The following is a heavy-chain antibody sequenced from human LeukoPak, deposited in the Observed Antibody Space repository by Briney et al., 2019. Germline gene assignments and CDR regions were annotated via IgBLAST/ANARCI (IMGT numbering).Heavy chain of an antibody. J-gene: IGHJ4*02. CDR3: ARSSVYYDSSGYWYFDY. Sequence: PSETLSLTCTVSGGSISSGGYSWSWIRQHPGKGLEWIGYIYYSGSTYYNPSLKSRVTISVDTSKNQFSLKLSSVTAADTAVYYCARSSVYYDSSGYWYFDYWGQGTLVTVSS. V-gene: IGHV4-31*03. CDR1: GGSISSGGYS. CDR2: IYYSGST. D-gene: IGHD3-22*01.